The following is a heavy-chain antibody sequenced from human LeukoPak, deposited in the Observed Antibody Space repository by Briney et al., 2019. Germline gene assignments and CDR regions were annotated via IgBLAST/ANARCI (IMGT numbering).Heavy chain of an antibody. Sequence: ASVKVSCKASGGTFSSYTISWVRQAPGQGLEWMGRIIPILGIANYAQKFQGRVTITADKSTSTAYMELSSLRSEDTAVYYCAREYCGGDCYPYYYYYYYMDVWGKGTTVTVSS. CDR3: AREYCGGDCYPYYYYYYYMDV. CDR1: GGTFSSYT. CDR2: IIPILGIA. J-gene: IGHJ6*03. D-gene: IGHD2-21*01. V-gene: IGHV1-69*04.